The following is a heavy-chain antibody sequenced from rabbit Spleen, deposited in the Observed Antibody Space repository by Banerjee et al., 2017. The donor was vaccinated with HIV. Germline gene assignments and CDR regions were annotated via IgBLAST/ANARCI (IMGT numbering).Heavy chain of an antibody. CDR3: ARDTSSSFSSYGMDL. CDR2: IEAGGSAFT. J-gene: IGHJ6*01. Sequence: QSLEESGGDLVKPGASLTLTCIASGVSFSGSSYICWVRQAPGKGLEWIACIEAGGSAFTYFASWAKGRFTISKTSSTTVTLQMTSLTAADTATYFCARDTSSSFSSYGMDLWGPGTLV. CDR1: GVSFSGSSY. D-gene: IGHD1-1*01. V-gene: IGHV1S40*01.